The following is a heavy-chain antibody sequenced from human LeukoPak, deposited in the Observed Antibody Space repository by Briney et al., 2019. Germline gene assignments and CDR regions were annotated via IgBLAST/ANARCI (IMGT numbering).Heavy chain of an antibody. CDR1: GDSMSSGTYA. V-gene: IGHV4-30-4*07. D-gene: IGHD3-16*02. CDR3: ARTGYRRWFGP. J-gene: IGHJ5*02. Sequence: SQTLSLTCNVSGDSMSSGTYAWSWVRQPPGKGLEWLAYIYSSGNTFYNPSLKTRLTVSIDTSKNHFSLKLSSVTAADTAVYYCARTGYRRWFGPWGQGTLVTVSS. CDR2: IYSSGNT.